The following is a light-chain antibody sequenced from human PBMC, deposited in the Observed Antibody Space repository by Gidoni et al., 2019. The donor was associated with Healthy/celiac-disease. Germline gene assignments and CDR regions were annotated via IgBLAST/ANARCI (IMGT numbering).Light chain of an antibody. Sequence: DIVMTQSPLSLPVTPGEPASISCRSSQSLLHSNGYNSLDWYLQKPGQSPQLLIYLGSNRASGVPDRVSGSGSGTDFTLKSSRVEAEEVGVYYCMQALQTPFTFGQGTKVEIK. CDR2: LGS. CDR3: MQALQTPFT. V-gene: IGKV2-28*01. J-gene: IGKJ1*01. CDR1: QSLLHSNGYNS.